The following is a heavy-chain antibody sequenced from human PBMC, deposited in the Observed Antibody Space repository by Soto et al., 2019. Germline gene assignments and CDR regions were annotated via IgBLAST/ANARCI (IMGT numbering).Heavy chain of an antibody. CDR2: IFSDDEK. CDR3: ARIYHPELGVYYFDF. CDR1: GFSLSNANVG. V-gene: IGHV2-26*01. D-gene: IGHD3-10*01. J-gene: IGHJ4*02. Sequence: QVTLKESGPVLVKPTETLTLTCTVSGFSLSNANVGVTWIRQPPGKALEWLAHIFSDDEKSSNPSLKTKVTISKDTSESQVVLTMTNMDPVDTATYYCARIYHPELGVYYFDFWGQGALVTVSS.